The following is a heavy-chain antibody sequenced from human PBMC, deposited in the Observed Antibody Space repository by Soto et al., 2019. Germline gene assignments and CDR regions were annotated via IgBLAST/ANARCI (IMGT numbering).Heavy chain of an antibody. Sequence: QVQLVQSGAEVKKPGASVKVSCKASGFTFTSYGISWVRQAPGQGLEWMGWISAYNGNTNYAQKLQGRVTMTTDTSTSTAYMVLRSLRSDDTAVYYCARWVRSTSCYVNFGYWGQGSLVTVSS. CDR2: ISAYNGNT. CDR1: GFTFTSYG. CDR3: ARWVRSTSCYVNFGY. J-gene: IGHJ4*02. V-gene: IGHV1-18*01. D-gene: IGHD2-2*01.